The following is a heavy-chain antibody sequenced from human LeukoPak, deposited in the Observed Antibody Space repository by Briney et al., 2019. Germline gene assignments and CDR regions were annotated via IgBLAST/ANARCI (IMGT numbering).Heavy chain of an antibody. CDR2: IRSKADNYAT. CDR1: GFTFSSYP. CDR3: TQSNY. Sequence: PGGSLRLSCAASGFTFSSYPMTWVRQASGKGLEWVGRIRSKADNYATAYAASVQGRCTISRDDSKSTAYLQLNSLKTEDTAVYYCTQSNYWGQGALVTVSS. J-gene: IGHJ4*02. V-gene: IGHV3-73*01.